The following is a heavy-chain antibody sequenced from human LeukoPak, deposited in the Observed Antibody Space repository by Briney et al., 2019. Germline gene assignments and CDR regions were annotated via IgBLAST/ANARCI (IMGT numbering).Heavy chain of an antibody. J-gene: IGHJ5*02. CDR1: GGPNSSGGYY. CDR2: IYTSGST. CDR3: ARAPRYCTNGVCYAPVDP. Sequence: SETLSLTCTVSGGPNSSGGYYWSWIRQPPGKGLEWIGRIYTSGSTNYNPSLKSRVTISVDTSKNQFSLKLSSVTAADTAVYYCARAPRYCTNGVCYAPVDPWGQGTLVTLSS. V-gene: IGHV4-61*02. D-gene: IGHD2-8*01.